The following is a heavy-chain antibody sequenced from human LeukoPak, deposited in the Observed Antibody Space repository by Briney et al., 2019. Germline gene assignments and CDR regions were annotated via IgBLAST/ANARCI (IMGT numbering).Heavy chain of an antibody. J-gene: IGHJ3*02. V-gene: IGHV3-30*02. CDR2: IRYDGSNK. D-gene: IGHD3-3*01. Sequence: GGSLRLSCAASGFTFSSYGMHWVRQAPGKGLEWVAFIRYDGSNKYYADSVKGRFTISRDNSKNTLYLQMNSLRAEDTAVYYCAKDGSGYDFWSANNAFDIWGQGTMVTVSS. CDR3: AKDGSGYDFWSANNAFDI. CDR1: GFTFSSYG.